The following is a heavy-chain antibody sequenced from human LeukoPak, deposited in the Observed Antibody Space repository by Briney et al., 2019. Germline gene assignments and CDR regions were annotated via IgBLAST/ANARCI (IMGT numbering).Heavy chain of an antibody. J-gene: IGHJ5*02. V-gene: IGHV1-2*02. CDR1: GYTFTGYY. CDR2: INPNSGGT. CDR3: AREEYCSGGSCQGWFDP. Sequence: ASVKVSCKASGYTFTGYYMHWVRQAPGQGLEWMGWINPNSGGTNYAQKFQGRATMTRDTSISTAYMELSRLRSDDTAVYYCAREEYCSGGSCQGWFDPWGQGTLVTDSS. D-gene: IGHD2-15*01.